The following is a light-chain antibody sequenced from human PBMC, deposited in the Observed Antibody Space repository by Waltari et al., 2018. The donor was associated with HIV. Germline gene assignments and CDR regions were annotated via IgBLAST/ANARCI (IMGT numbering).Light chain of an antibody. Sequence: SFELTQPPSVSVSPGQTATITFSGDKLGNRYAYWYQQKPGQSPVLVIHQDSKRPSGIPERFSGSNSVNTAMLTISGTQATDEADYYCQAWDRSTYVVFGGGTKVTVL. V-gene: IGLV3-1*01. CDR2: QDS. CDR3: QAWDRSTYVV. CDR1: KLGNRY. J-gene: IGLJ2*01.